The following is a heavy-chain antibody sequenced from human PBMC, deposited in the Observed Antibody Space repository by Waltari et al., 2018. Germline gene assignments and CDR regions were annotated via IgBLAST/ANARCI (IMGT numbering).Heavy chain of an antibody. J-gene: IGHJ4*02. CDR3: ARSRRAKWLLQFLYYFDY. D-gene: IGHD3-22*01. CDR2: IYYSGST. CDR1: GGSISSGGYY. Sequence: QVQLQESGPGLVKPSQTLSLTCTVSGGSISSGGYYWSWIRHNPGKGLEWIGYIYYSGSTYYNPSLKSRVTISVDTSKNQFSLKLSSVTAADTAVYYCARSRRAKWLLQFLYYFDYWGQGTLVTVSS. V-gene: IGHV4-31*03.